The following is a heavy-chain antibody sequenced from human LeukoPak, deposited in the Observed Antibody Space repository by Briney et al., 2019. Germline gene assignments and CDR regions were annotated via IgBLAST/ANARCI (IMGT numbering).Heavy chain of an antibody. D-gene: IGHD6-19*01. Sequence: GGSLRLSCAASGFTFSSYAMRWVRQAPGKGLEGVSAISGRGGSRYYADSGKGRLTISRDNAKNSLYMQMNRVRAEDTAVYYCAMAWLVDAFDIWGQGTMVTVSS. CDR3: AMAWLVDAFDI. J-gene: IGHJ3*02. V-gene: IGHV3-23*01. CDR2: ISGRGGSR. CDR1: GFTFSSYA.